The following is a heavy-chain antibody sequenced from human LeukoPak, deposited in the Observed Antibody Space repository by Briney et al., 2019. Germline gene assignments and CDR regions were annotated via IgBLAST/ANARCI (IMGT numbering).Heavy chain of an antibody. CDR2: IYTSGST. CDR3: ARAYDKWRGYSYGHYFFDY. CDR1: DGSISNYY. V-gene: IGHV4-4*07. Sequence: SETLSLTCTVSDGSISNYYWTWIRQPAGKGLEWLGHIYTSGSTTYNPSLQSRVTMSVGTSKKQFSLKLSSVTAADTAIYYCARAYDKWRGYSYGHYFFDYWGQGTLVTVSS. J-gene: IGHJ4*02. D-gene: IGHD5-18*01.